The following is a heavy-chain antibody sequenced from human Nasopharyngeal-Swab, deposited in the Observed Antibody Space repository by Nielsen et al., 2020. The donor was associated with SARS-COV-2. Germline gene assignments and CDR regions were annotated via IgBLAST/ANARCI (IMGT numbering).Heavy chain of an antibody. CDR3: AKDKRYFDWDGMDV. Sequence: GESLKISCAASGFTFSRYGMHWVRQAPGKGLEWVAVISYDGSNKYYADSVKGRFTISRDNSKNTLYLQMNSLRAEDTAVYYCAKDKRYFDWDGMDVWGQGTTVTVSS. CDR2: ISYDGSNK. J-gene: IGHJ6*02. CDR1: GFTFSRYG. V-gene: IGHV3-30*18. D-gene: IGHD3-9*01.